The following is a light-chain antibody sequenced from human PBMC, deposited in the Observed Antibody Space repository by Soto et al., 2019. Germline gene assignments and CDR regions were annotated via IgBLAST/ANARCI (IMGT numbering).Light chain of an antibody. V-gene: IGKV1-5*03. CDR1: QSISSR. J-gene: IGKJ1*01. CDR2: KAS. Sequence: IQLSQSPSSLSASVGDRVTITCRASQSISSRLAWYQQKPGKAPKLLIYKASSLESGVPSRFSGSGSGTEFTLTISSLQPDDFALYYCPQSNIHFRPFAHGTKL. CDR3: PQSNIHFRP.